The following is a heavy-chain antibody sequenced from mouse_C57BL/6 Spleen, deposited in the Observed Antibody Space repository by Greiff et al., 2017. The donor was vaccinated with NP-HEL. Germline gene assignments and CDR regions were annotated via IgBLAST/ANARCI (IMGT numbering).Heavy chain of an antibody. CDR2: IDPSDSET. CDR1: GYTFTSYW. D-gene: IGHD2-4*01. J-gene: IGHJ3*01. V-gene: IGHV1-52*01. Sequence: QVQLQQPGAELVRPGSSVKLSCKASGYTFTSYWMHWVKQRPIQGLEWIGNIDPSDSETHYNQKFKDKATLTVDKSSSTAYIQLSSLTSEDSAVYYCAREGVYDYDAWFAYWGQGTLVTVSA. CDR3: AREGVYDYDAWFAY.